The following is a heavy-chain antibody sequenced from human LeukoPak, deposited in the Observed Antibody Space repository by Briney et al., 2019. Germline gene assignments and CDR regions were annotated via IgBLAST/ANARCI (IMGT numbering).Heavy chain of an antibody. J-gene: IGHJ5*02. V-gene: IGHV4-30-4*01. CDR2: IYYSGSV. D-gene: IGHD1-14*01. CDR3: ARKTRTWSNWFDP. Sequence: SETLSLTCTVSGGSISSGNYYWSWIRQSPGKGLEWIGYIYYSGSVFYDPSLESRIIVSLDTSKNQFSLKVTSLTAADSAVYYCARKTRTWSNWFDPWGQGTLVTVSS. CDR1: GGSISSGNYY.